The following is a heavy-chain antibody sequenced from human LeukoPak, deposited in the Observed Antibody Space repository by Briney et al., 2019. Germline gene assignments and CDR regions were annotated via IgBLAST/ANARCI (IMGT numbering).Heavy chain of an antibody. D-gene: IGHD6-13*01. CDR1: GSTFSNYA. J-gene: IGHJ4*02. CDR3: AKDGGRAAAGTVDS. Sequence: GGSLRLSCAASGSTFSNYAMHWVRQAPGKGLEWVAVVSSDGNSKYYADSMKGRFTISRDNSKNTLYLQINSLRADDTAVFYCAKDGGRAAAGTVDSWGQGALVTVSS. CDR2: VSSDGNSK. V-gene: IGHV3-30*18.